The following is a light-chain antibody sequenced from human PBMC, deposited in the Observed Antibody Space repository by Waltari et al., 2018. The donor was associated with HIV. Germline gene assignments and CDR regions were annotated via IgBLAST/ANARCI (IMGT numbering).Light chain of an antibody. CDR1: QSLRSY. CDR3: QQYNNYPLT. CDR2: TAS. J-gene: IGKJ4*01. V-gene: IGKV1-8*01. Sequence: AIRMTQSPSSFSASTGDRVTITCRASQSLRSYLAWYQQKPGKAPKLLIYTASTLQSGVPSRFSGSGSGTDFTLSISGLQPEDSATYSCQQYNNYPLTFGGGTKVEIK.